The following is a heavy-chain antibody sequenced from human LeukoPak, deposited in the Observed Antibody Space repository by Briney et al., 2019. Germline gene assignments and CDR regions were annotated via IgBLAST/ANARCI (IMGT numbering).Heavy chain of an antibody. CDR3: AKDRAGGRYFGLGGNWLDP. Sequence: GGSLRLSRAASVYPCSSCAVSCVRKSPGKWLEWGSAIIWSGGITYYPRSVKSRFTISRDNSMNTPSLQKNSSRAQDTAVYYCAKDRAGGRYFGLGGNWLDPWGQGTLVTVSS. D-gene: IGHD1-26*01. J-gene: IGHJ5*02. V-gene: IGHV3-23*01. CDR1: VYPCSSCA. CDR2: IIWSGGIT.